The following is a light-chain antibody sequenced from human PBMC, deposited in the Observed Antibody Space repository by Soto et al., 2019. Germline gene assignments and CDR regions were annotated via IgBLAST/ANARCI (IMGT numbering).Light chain of an antibody. Sequence: EVVMTQSPATLSVSPGERATLSCRASQSVSNNLAWYQQKPGQAPRLLIYASSTRATGIPARFSGSGSGTAFTLTISSLQSEDFAVYSCQQYNTWPRTFGQGTKVEIK. CDR3: QQYNTWPRT. J-gene: IGKJ1*01. CDR2: ASS. CDR1: QSVSNN. V-gene: IGKV3-15*01.